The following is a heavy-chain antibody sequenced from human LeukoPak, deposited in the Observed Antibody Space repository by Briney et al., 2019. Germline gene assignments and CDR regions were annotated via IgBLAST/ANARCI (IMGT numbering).Heavy chain of an antibody. CDR1: GFTFSSYA. D-gene: IGHD5-12*01. CDR2: ISGSGGST. J-gene: IGHJ4*02. V-gene: IGHV3-23*01. Sequence: GGSLRLSCAASGFTFSSYAMSWVSQAPGKGLGWVSAISGSGGSTYYADSVKGRFTISRDNSKNTLYLQMNSLRAEDTAAYYCAKDDPSVAGYDPFFYYWGQGTLVTVSS. CDR3: AKDDPSVAGYDPFFYY.